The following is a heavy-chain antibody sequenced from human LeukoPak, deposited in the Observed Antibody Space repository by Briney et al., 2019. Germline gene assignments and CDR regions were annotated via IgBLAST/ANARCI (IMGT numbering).Heavy chain of an antibody. D-gene: IGHD3-9*01. V-gene: IGHV4-34*01. Sequence: SETLSLTCAVYGVSFSCYYWSWIRHPPGKGLEWSGEINNSGSTNYNPSLKSRVTISVATCPSPFSLELSSVTAADTAVYYCARGPLRGGDILTGYGSFDYWGQGTLVTVSS. CDR1: GVSFSCYY. J-gene: IGHJ4*02. CDR2: INNSGST. CDR3: ARGPLRGGDILTGYGSFDY.